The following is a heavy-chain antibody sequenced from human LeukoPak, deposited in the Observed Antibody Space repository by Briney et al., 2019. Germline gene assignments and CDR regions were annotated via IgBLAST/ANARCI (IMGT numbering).Heavy chain of an antibody. D-gene: IGHD6-13*01. J-gene: IGHJ5*02. CDR1: EGTFSSYA. V-gene: IGHV1-69*04. Sequence: GASVKVSCKASEGTFSSYAISWVRQAPGQGLEWMGRIVPILGIANYAQKFQGGVTITADKSTSTAYMELSSLRSEDTAVYYCARGHYSSSYNWFDPWGQGTLVTVSS. CDR2: IVPILGIA. CDR3: ARGHYSSSYNWFDP.